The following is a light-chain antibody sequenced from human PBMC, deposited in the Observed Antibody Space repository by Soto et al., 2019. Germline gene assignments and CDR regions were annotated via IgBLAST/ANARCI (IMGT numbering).Light chain of an antibody. CDR3: TSYTSSSTLDV. Sequence: QSVLTQPASVSGSPGQSITISCTGTSSDVGGYNYVSWYQQHPGKAPKLIIYDVSNRPTGVSNRFSGSKSGHTAFLTISGLQSEDEADYFCTSYTSSSTLDVFGTGTKVTVL. CDR2: DVS. J-gene: IGLJ1*01. V-gene: IGLV2-14*03. CDR1: SSDVGGYNY.